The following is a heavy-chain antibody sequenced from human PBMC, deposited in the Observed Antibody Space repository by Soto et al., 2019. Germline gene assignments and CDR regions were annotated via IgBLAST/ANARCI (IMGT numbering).Heavy chain of an antibody. CDR1: GFTFSSYA. CDR2: ISGSGGST. D-gene: IGHD3-3*01. CDR3: AKDTDYDFWSGYYTFPAFDI. V-gene: IGHV3-23*01. Sequence: GGSLRLSCAASGFTFSSYAMSWVRQAPGKGLEWVSAISGSGGSTYYADSVKGRFTISRDNSKNTLYLQMNSLRAEDTAVYYCAKDTDYDFWSGYYTFPAFDIWGQGTMVTVSS. J-gene: IGHJ3*02.